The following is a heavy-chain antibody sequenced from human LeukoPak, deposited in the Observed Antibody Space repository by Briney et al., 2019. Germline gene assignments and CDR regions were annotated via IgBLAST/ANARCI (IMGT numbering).Heavy chain of an antibody. Sequence: ASVKVSCKASGGTFSSYAISWVRQAPGQGLEWMGRIIPILGIANYAQKFQGRVTITADKSTSTAYMELSSLRSEDTAVYYCARAPGDSSGYYYSPSEHFQHWGQGTLVTVSS. CDR1: GGTFSSYA. V-gene: IGHV1-69*04. CDR2: IIPILGIA. CDR3: ARAPGDSSGYYYSPSEHFQH. J-gene: IGHJ1*01. D-gene: IGHD3-22*01.